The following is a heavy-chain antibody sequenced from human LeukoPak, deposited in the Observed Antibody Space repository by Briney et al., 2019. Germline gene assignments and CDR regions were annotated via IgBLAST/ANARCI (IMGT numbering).Heavy chain of an antibody. V-gene: IGHV1-46*01. CDR2: IDPSGHIT. Sequence: ASVKVSCKASGFRFTGYWMHWVRQAPGQGLEWMGIIDPSGHITNSAQKFQGRLTVTRDTPTSTVYMELSSLRSDDTAVYYCARDPVDSSGYFVPFDFWGQGTLVTVSS. D-gene: IGHD3-22*01. CDR1: GFRFTGYW. CDR3: ARDPVDSSGYFVPFDF. J-gene: IGHJ4*02.